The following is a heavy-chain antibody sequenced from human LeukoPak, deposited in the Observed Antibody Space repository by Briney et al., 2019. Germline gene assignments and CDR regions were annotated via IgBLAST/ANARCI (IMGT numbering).Heavy chain of an antibody. CDR1: GFTFSSYE. V-gene: IGHV3-48*03. CDR2: ISSSGTTI. J-gene: IGHJ5*02. CDR3: ARVGVVVAATGNLWFDP. D-gene: IGHD2-15*01. Sequence: GGSLRLSCAASGFTFSSYEMNWVRQAPGKGLEWVSYISSSGTTIYYADSVKGRFTISRDNAKNSLYLQMNSLRAEDTTVYYCARVGVVVAATGNLWFDPWGQGTLVTVSS.